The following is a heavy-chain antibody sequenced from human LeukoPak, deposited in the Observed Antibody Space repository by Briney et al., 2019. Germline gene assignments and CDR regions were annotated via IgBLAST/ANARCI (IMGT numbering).Heavy chain of an antibody. CDR1: GGSISSYY. J-gene: IGHJ4*02. Sequence: PSETLSLTCTVSGGSISSYYWSWIRQPPGKGLEWIGYIYYSGSTNYNPSLKSRVTISVDTSKNQFSLKLSSVTAADAAVYYCASMVRGAALDCWGQGTLVTVSS. V-gene: IGHV4-59*08. CDR3: ASMVRGAALDC. D-gene: IGHD3-10*01. CDR2: IYYSGST.